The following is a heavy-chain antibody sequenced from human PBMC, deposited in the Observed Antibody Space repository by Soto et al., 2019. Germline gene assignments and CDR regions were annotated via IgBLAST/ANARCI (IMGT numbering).Heavy chain of an antibody. CDR3: STIGSYYYYGMDV. V-gene: IGHV3-53*01. CDR1: GFTVSSNY. Sequence: GGSLRLSCAASGFTVSSNYMSWVRQAPGKGLEWVSVIYSGGSAYYADSVKGRFTISRDNSKNTLYLQMNSLRAEDTAVYYCSTIGSYYYYGMDVWRQGTTVTVSS. CDR2: IYSGGSA. J-gene: IGHJ6*02. D-gene: IGHD3-10*01.